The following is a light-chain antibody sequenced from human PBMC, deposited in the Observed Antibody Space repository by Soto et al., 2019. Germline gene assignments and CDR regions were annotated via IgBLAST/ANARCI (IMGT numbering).Light chain of an antibody. CDR3: SSYTSSSTLCV. CDR1: SSDVGGYNY. Sequence: QSALKQPASGSGAPGEAITISCTGTSSDVGGYNYVSWYQQHPGKAPKLMIYDVSNRPSGVSNRFSGSKSGNTASLTISGLPAEDEADYYCSSYTSSSTLCVFGTGTKVTVL. V-gene: IGLV2-14*01. CDR2: DVS. J-gene: IGLJ1*01.